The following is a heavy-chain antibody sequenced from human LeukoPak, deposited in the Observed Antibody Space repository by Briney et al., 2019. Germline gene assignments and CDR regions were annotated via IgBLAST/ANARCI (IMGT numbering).Heavy chain of an antibody. CDR2: IYYSGST. CDR3: ASSYSGSYLFDY. Sequence: SETLSLTCTVSGGSISSGDYYWSWIRQPPGKGLEWIGYIYYSGSTYYNPSLKSRVTISVDTSKNQFSPKLSSATAADTAVYYCASSYSGSYLFDYWGQGTLVTVSS. D-gene: IGHD1-26*01. CDR1: GGSISSGDYY. V-gene: IGHV4-30-4*08. J-gene: IGHJ4*02.